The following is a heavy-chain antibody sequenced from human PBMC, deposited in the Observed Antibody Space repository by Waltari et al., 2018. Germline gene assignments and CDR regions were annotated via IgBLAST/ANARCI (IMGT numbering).Heavy chain of an antibody. Sequence: EVQLVESGGGLVKPGGSLRLSCAASGFTFSSYSMNWVRQAPGKGLEWVSSISSSSSYIYYADSVKGRFTISRDNAKNSLYLQMNSLRAEDTAVYYCARDTQLAKLGGDAFDIWGQGTMVTVSS. CDR3: ARDTQLAKLGGDAFDI. CDR2: ISSSSSYI. D-gene: IGHD2-2*01. V-gene: IGHV3-21*01. J-gene: IGHJ3*02. CDR1: GFTFSSYS.